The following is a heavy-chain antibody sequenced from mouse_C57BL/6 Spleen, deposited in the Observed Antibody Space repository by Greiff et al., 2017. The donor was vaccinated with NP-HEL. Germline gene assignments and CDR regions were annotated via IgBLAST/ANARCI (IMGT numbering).Heavy chain of an antibody. J-gene: IGHJ2*01. D-gene: IGHD1-1*01. CDR2: IDPSDSCT. Sequence: QVQLQQPGAELVKPGASVKLSCKASGYTFTSYWMQWVKQRPGQGLEWIGEIDPSDSCTNYNQKFKGKATLTVDTSSSTAYMQLSSLTSEDSAVYYCARMVTTVVAGDYWGQGTTLTVSS. CDR1: GYTFTSYW. V-gene: IGHV1-50*01. CDR3: ARMVTTVVAGDY.